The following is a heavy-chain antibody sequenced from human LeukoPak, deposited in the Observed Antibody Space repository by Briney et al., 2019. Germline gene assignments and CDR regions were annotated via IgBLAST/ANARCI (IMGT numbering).Heavy chain of an antibody. J-gene: IGHJ4*02. CDR1: GFTFSIYS. Sequence: GGSLRLSCAASGFTFSIYSTNWVRHAPGKGREWVSSISSSSSYIYYTDSVKGRFTISRDNAKNSLYLQMNSLRAEDTAVYYCARDRHLLRYFDWLRTGDYWGQGTLVTVSS. D-gene: IGHD3-9*01. CDR2: ISSSSSYI. CDR3: ARDRHLLRYFDWLRTGDY. V-gene: IGHV3-21*01.